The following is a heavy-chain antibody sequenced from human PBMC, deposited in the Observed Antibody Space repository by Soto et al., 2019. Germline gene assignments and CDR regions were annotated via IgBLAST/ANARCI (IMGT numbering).Heavy chain of an antibody. CDR2: ISGSSETI. J-gene: IGHJ4*02. V-gene: IGHV3-48*02. D-gene: IGHD2-2*03. CDR3: ATGYCRSDNCHFTH. CDR1: GFNFNTYT. Sequence: DVQLVESGGGLVKPGGSLRLSCAASGFNFNTYTMTWVRQAPGKGLEWVSYISGSSETIYYADSVKGRFTISRDNAKNSLYRQMNSLRDEETAVYYCATGYCRSDNCHFTHWGQGTLVTVSS.